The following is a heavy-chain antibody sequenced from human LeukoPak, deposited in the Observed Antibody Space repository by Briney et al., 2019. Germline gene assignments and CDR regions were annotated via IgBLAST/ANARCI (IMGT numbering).Heavy chain of an antibody. CDR1: GFTVSSNY. J-gene: IGHJ4*02. CDR3: ARFGYSSSPPFDY. Sequence: GGSLRLSCAASGFTVSSNYMSWVRQAPGKGLEWVSVIYSGGRAYYADSVKGRFTISRDNSKNTLYLQMNSLRAEDTAVYYCARFGYSSSPPFDYWGQGTLVTVSS. V-gene: IGHV3-53*01. D-gene: IGHD6-13*01. CDR2: IYSGGRA.